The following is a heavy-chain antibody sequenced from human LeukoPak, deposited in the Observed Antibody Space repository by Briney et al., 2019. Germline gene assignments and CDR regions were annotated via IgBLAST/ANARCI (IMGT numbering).Heavy chain of an antibody. CDR3: ARVHYDSSGYYYEHPNYYMDV. V-gene: IGHV4-59*12. CDR2: IYYSGST. Sequence: SETLSLTCTVSGGSISSYYWSWIRQPPGKGLEWIGYIYYSGSTNYNPSLKSQVTISVDTSKNQFSLKLSSVTAADTAVYYCARVHYDSSGYYYEHPNYYMDVWGKGTTVTVSS. D-gene: IGHD3-22*01. CDR1: GGSISSYY. J-gene: IGHJ6*03.